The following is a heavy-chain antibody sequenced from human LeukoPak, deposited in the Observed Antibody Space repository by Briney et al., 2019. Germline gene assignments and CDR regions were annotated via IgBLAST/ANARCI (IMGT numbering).Heavy chain of an antibody. CDR1: GFTFRTYA. J-gene: IGHJ4*02. V-gene: IGHV3-23*01. Sequence: GGSLRLSCAASGFTFRTYAMSWVRQAPGKGLEWVSVISGSGGSTYYADSVKGRFTISRDNSKNSLYLQMNSLRAEDTALYYCAKDQGGPTVTLKPLFAGLFDYWGQGTLVTVSS. CDR2: ISGSGGST. D-gene: IGHD4-17*01. CDR3: AKDQGGPTVTLKPLFAGLFDY.